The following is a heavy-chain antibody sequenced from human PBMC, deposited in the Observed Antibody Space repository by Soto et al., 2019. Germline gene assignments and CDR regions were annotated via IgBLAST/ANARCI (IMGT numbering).Heavy chain of an antibody. V-gene: IGHV1-69*12. CDR2: IIPLFGRA. CDR1: GGTFSSYA. CDR3: AQTLGLAAAGPGRFDL. D-gene: IGHD6-25*01. Sequence: QVQLVQSGAEVKKPGSSVKVSCKASGGTFSSYAISWVRQAPGQGLEWMGGIIPLFGRANYAQKFQGRVTITAAAYTTXAYMELSSLRSEDTAVYYCAQTLGLAAAGPGRFDLWGRGTLVTVSS. J-gene: IGHJ2*01.